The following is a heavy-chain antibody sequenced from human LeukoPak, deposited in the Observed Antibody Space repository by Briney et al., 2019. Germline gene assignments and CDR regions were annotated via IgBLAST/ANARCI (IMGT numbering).Heavy chain of an antibody. CDR1: GFPFSSYA. J-gene: IGHJ4*02. V-gene: IGHV3-23*01. CDR2: IAGSDGFT. Sequence: GGSLRLSCAASGFPFSSYAMNWVRQAPGKGLEWVSVIAGSDGFTQYADPVKGRFTISRDNSKNTVYLQVNRLRVEDTALYYCVRSLDYWGQGTLVTVSS. CDR3: VRSLDY.